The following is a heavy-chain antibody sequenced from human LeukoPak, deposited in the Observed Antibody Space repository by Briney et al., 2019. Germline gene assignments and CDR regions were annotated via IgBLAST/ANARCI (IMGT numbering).Heavy chain of an antibody. CDR3: ATYRQVLLPFES. CDR1: GFTISSYG. D-gene: IGHD2-8*02. J-gene: IGHJ4*02. V-gene: IGHV3-30*03. Sequence: GGPLRLSCAASGFTISSYGMHWVRQAPGKGLEWVAVISYDGSNKYYADSVKGRFTISRDNSKNTLYLQMNSLRAEDTAIYYCATYRQVLLPFESWGQGTLVTVSS. CDR2: ISYDGSNK.